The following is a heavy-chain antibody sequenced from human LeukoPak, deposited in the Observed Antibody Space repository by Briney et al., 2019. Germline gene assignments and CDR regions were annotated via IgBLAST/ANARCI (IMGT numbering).Heavy chain of an antibody. V-gene: IGHV3-30*18. Sequence: GGSLRLSCAASGFTFSSYGMHWVRQAPGKGLEWVAVISYDGSNKYYADSVKGRFTISRDNSKNTLYLQMNSLRAEDTAVYYCAKDLPTARPYYFDYWGQGALVTVSS. CDR1: GFTFSSYG. D-gene: IGHD6-6*01. CDR3: AKDLPTARPYYFDY. J-gene: IGHJ4*02. CDR2: ISYDGSNK.